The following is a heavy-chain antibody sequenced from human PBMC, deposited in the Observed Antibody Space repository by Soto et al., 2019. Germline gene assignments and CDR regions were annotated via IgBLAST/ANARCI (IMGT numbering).Heavy chain of an antibody. J-gene: IGHJ6*02. D-gene: IGHD4-4*01. CDR1: GGTFSSYA. V-gene: IGHV1-69*13. Sequence: SVKVSCEASGGTFSSYAISWVLQAPGQGLEWMGGIIPIFGTANYAQKFQGRVTITADESTSTAYMELSSLRSEDTAVYYCARGLSNYAHYYYYGMDVWGQGTTVTVSS. CDR2: IIPIFGTA. CDR3: ARGLSNYAHYYYYGMDV.